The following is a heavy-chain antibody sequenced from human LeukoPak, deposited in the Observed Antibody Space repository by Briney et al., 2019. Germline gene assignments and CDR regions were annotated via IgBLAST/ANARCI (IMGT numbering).Heavy chain of an antibody. D-gene: IGHD2-15*01. J-gene: IGHJ4*02. CDR1: GGTFSSYA. V-gene: IGHV1-69*04. CDR3: ARDNPPYCNGGSCYSY. Sequence: GSSVKVSCKASGGTFSSYALSWVRQAPGQGLEWMGRIIPILDIASYAQKFQDRVTITADESTGTAYMELSSLGSEDTAIYYCARDNPPYCNGGSCYSYWGQGTLVTISS. CDR2: IIPILDIA.